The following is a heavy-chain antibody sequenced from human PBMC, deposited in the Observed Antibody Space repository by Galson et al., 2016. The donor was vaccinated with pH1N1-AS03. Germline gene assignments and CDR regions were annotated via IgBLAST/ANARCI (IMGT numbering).Heavy chain of an antibody. Sequence: MHWVRQAPGKALVWVSRINTDGSSTTYADSVKGRFTISRDNAKNTLYLQMNNLRAEDTAVYYCASDLGWEILFWGQGTLVTVSS. CDR2: INTDGSST. D-gene: IGHD1-26*01. CDR3: ASDLGWEILF. J-gene: IGHJ4*02. V-gene: IGHV3-74*01.